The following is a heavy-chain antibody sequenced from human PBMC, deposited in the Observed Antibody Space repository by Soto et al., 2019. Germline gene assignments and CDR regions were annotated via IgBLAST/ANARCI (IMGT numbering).Heavy chain of an antibody. Sequence: QVQLVQSGAEVRKPGASVNISCRASGFSFSDNLINWVRQAPGQSLEWMGWINPDNRNTRYSQTFQGRVTISRHSSASIAYMEVSDLTSEDTAVYYCARDILSVGPRANDAFDVWGQGTMVTVSS. D-gene: IGHD2-8*02. CDR2: INPDNRNT. J-gene: IGHJ3*01. CDR1: GFSFSDNL. V-gene: IGHV1-3*01. CDR3: ARDILSVGPRANDAFDV.